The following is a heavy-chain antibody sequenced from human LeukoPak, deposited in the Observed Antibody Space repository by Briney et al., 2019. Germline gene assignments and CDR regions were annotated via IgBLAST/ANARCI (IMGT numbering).Heavy chain of an antibody. CDR3: ARDGSASFHDDAFDI. V-gene: IGHV3-21*01. J-gene: IGHJ3*02. D-gene: IGHD3-10*01. CDR1: GFIFSSYS. Sequence: PGGSLRLSCTASGFIFSSYSMNWVRQAPGKGLEWVSSIRSNSNYIYYADSVKGRFTISRDNAKNSLYLQMNSLRAEDTAVYYCARDGSASFHDDAFDIWGQGTMVTVSS. CDR2: IRSNSNYI.